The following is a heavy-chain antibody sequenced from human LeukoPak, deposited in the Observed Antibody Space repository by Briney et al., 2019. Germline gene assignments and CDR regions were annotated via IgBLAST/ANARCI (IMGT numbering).Heavy chain of an antibody. Sequence: ASVKVSCKASGYTFTGYYMHWVRQAPGQGVEWMGWINPNSGGTNYAQKFQGRVTMTRDTSISTAYMELSRLRSDDTAVYYCARRGRSSGSYYHPGAFDIWGQGTMVTVSS. CDR1: GYTFTGYY. CDR2: INPNSGGT. V-gene: IGHV1-2*02. J-gene: IGHJ3*02. CDR3: ARRGRSSGSYYHPGAFDI. D-gene: IGHD3-10*01.